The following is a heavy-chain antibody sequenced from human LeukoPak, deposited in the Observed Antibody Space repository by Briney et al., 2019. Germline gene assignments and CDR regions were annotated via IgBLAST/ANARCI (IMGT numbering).Heavy chain of an antibody. CDR1: GFTFSSCA. CDR2: ISDSGVTT. Sequence: GGSLRLSCAASGFTFSSCAMSWVRQAPGKGLEWVSGISDSGVTTYHADSVKGRFTISRDNSKNTLYLQMNSLRAEGTALYYCAKSRGQYGDYLFYYYGMDVWGQGTTVTVSS. D-gene: IGHD4-17*01. CDR3: AKSRGQYGDYLFYYYGMDV. V-gene: IGHV3-23*01. J-gene: IGHJ6*02.